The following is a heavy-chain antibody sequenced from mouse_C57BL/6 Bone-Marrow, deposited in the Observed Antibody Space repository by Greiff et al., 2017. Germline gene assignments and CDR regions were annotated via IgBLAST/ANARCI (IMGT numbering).Heavy chain of an antibody. CDR3: ARNFYYYDSSYYAMDD. CDR1: GYTFTSYW. Sequence: QVQLQQPGAELVKPGASVKMSCKASGYTFTSYWITWVKQRPGQGLEWIGDIYPGSGSTNYNEKFKSKATLTVDTSSSTAYMQLSSLTSEDSAVYYCARNFYYYDSSYYAMDDWGQGTSVTVSS. V-gene: IGHV1-55*01. D-gene: IGHD1-1*01. CDR2: IYPGSGST. J-gene: IGHJ4*01.